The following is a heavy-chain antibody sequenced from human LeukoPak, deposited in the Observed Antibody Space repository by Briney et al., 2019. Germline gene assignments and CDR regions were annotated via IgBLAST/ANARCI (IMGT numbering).Heavy chain of an antibody. CDR3: ARPSEDRYASYYYYYMDV. J-gene: IGHJ6*03. V-gene: IGHV5-51*01. CDR1: GYSFTSYW. CDR2: IYPGDSDT. D-gene: IGHD3-16*01. Sequence: GESLKISCKGSGYSFTSYWIGWVRQMPGKGLEWMGIIYPGDSDTRYSPSFQGQVTISADKSISTAYLQWSSLKASDTAMYYCARPSEDRYASYYYYYMDVWGKGTTVTVSS.